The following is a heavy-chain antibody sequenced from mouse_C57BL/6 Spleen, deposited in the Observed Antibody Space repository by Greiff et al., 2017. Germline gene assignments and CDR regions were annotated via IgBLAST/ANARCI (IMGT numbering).Heavy chain of an antibody. CDR3: ARSFITTVEAWFAY. V-gene: IGHV7-3*01. J-gene: IGHJ3*01. CDR1: GFTFTDYY. Sequence: EVQGVESGGGLVQPGGSLSLSCAASGFTFTDYYMSWVRQPPGKALEWLGFIRNKANGYTTEYSASVKGRFTISRDNSQSILYLQMNALRAEDSATYYCARSFITTVEAWFAYWGQGTLVTVSA. CDR2: IRNKANGYTT. D-gene: IGHD1-1*01.